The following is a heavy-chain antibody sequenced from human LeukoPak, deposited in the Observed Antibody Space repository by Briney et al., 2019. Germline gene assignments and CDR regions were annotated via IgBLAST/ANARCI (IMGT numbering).Heavy chain of an antibody. Sequence: PGGSLRLSCAASGFTFSGHEMNWVRQAPGKGLEWVSYISSSGSTIYYADSVKGRFTISRDNAKNSLYLQMNSLRAEDTAVYYCASHIVLTSWGAFDIWGQGTMVTVSS. CDR1: GFTFSGHE. V-gene: IGHV3-48*03. J-gene: IGHJ3*02. D-gene: IGHD2-8*01. CDR2: ISSSGSTI. CDR3: ASHIVLTSWGAFDI.